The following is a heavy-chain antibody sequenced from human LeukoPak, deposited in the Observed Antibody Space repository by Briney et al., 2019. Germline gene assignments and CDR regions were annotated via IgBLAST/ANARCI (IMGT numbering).Heavy chain of an antibody. Sequence: AGGSLRLSCAASGFTFSDYYMSWIRQAPGKGLEWISYISSGGDTIFYADSVKGRFAISRDNAKNSLYLQLNSLRAEDTAVYYCARVVYCSTGSCHIFAFDIWGQGTMVTVSA. CDR1: GFTFSDYY. J-gene: IGHJ3*02. CDR2: ISSGGDTI. V-gene: IGHV3-11*01. CDR3: ARVVYCSTGSCHIFAFDI. D-gene: IGHD2-2*01.